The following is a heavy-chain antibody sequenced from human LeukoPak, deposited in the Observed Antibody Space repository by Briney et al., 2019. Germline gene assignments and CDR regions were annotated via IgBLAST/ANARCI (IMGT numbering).Heavy chain of an antibody. D-gene: IGHD2/OR15-2a*01. J-gene: IGHJ6*03. V-gene: IGHV1-24*01. Sequence: VASVKVSCKVSGYTLTELSMHWVRQAPGKGLAGMGGFDPEDGETIYAQKFQGRVTMTEDTSTDTAYMELSSLRSEDTAVYYCATDSKYWRRPNYYMDVWGKGTTVTVSS. CDR2: FDPEDGET. CDR1: GYTLTELS. CDR3: ATDSKYWRRPNYYMDV.